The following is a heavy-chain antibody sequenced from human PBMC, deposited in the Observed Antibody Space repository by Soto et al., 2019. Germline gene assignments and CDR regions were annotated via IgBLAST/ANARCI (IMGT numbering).Heavy chain of an antibody. Sequence: ASVKVSCKASGYTFTSYGISWVRQAPGQGLEWMGWISAYNGNTNYAQKLQGRVTMTTDTSTSTAYMELRSLRSDDTAVYYCARAVRIRYIESQRWYFDYWGQGTLVTVSS. CDR1: GYTFTSYG. D-gene: IGHD3-9*01. CDR3: ARAVRIRYIESQRWYFDY. J-gene: IGHJ4*02. CDR2: ISAYNGNT. V-gene: IGHV1-18*01.